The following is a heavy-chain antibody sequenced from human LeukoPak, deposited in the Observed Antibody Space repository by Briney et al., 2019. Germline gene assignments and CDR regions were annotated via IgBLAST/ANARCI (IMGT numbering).Heavy chain of an antibody. V-gene: IGHV4-59*01. J-gene: IGHJ3*02. D-gene: IGHD3-16*01. CDR1: GGSISSYY. CDR2: IYYSGST. Sequence: PSETLSLTCTVSGGSISSYYWSWIRQPPGKGLEWIGYIYYSGSTNYNPSLKSRVTISVDTSKNQFSLKLSSVTAADTAVYYCARALQGDAFDIWGQGTMVTVSS. CDR3: ARALQGDAFDI.